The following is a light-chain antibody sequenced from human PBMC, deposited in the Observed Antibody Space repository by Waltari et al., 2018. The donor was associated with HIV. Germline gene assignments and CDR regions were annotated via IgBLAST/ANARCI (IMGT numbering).Light chain of an antibody. CDR3: NSRDSSGNHVV. CDR1: SLRSDY. J-gene: IGLJ2*01. Sequence: SSELTQDPAVSVALGQTVRITCQGDSLRSDYASWYQQKPGQAPVLVIFGKNDRPSGIPDRFSGSDSGNTASLTITGAQAEDEADYYCNSRDSSGNHVVFGGGTKLTVL. CDR2: GKN. V-gene: IGLV3-19*01.